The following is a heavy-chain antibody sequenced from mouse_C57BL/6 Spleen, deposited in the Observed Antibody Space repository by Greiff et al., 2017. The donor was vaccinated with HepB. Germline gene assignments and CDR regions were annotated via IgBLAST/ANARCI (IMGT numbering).Heavy chain of an antibody. Sequence: QVTLKVSGPGILQSSQTLSLTCSFSGFSLSTSGMGVSWIRQPSGKGLEWLAHIYWDDDKRYNPSLKSRLTISKDTSRNQVFLKITSVDTADTATYYCARSPLTTVVAHWYFDVWGTGTTVTVSS. CDR1: GFSLSTSGMG. V-gene: IGHV8-12*01. CDR2: IYWDDDK. CDR3: ARSPLTTVVAHWYFDV. D-gene: IGHD1-1*01. J-gene: IGHJ1*03.